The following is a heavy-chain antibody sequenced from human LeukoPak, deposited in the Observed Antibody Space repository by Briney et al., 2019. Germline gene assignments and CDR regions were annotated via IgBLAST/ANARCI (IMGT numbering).Heavy chain of an antibody. CDR1: GGSISSGSYY. CDR3: ARDLCSSTSCYQPWYFDL. D-gene: IGHD2-2*01. V-gene: IGHV4-39*07. CDR2: IYYSGST. J-gene: IGHJ2*01. Sequence: SETLSLTCTVSGGSISSGSYYWGWIRQPPGKGLEWIGSIYYSGSTYYNPSLKSRVTISVDTSKNQFSLKLSSVTAADTAVYYCARDLCSSTSCYQPWYFDLWGRGTLVTVSS.